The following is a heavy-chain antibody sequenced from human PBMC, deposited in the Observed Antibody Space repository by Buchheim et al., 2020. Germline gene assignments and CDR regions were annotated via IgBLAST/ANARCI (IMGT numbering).Heavy chain of an antibody. Sequence: QVQLVESGGGVVQPGRSLRLSCAASGFTFSSYAMHWVRQAPGKGLEWVAVISYDGSNKYYADSVKGRFTISRDNSKNTLYLQMNSLRAEDTAVYYCARDYQYYYYGMDVWGQGTT. CDR3: ARDYQYYYYGMDV. V-gene: IGHV3-30*01. J-gene: IGHJ6*02. CDR1: GFTFSSYA. D-gene: IGHD3-16*02. CDR2: ISYDGSNK.